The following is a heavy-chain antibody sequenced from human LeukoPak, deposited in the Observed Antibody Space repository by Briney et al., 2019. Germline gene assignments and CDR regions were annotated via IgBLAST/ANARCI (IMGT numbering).Heavy chain of an antibody. CDR2: IRSKADGGTT. D-gene: IGHD3-16*01. J-gene: IGHJ4*02. V-gene: IGHV3-15*01. CDR3: SWGSQQYFDY. CDR1: GLTFSNVW. Sequence: GGSLRLSCAASGLTFSNVWMNWVRQAPGKGLEWVGLIRSKADGGTTDYAAPVKGRFTNSRDDSKNTLYLQMNSLKTEDTAVYYCSWGSQQYFDYWGQGTLVTVSS.